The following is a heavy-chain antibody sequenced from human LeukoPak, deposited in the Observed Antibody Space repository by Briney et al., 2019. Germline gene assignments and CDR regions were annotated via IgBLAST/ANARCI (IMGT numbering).Heavy chain of an antibody. V-gene: IGHV4-34*01. CDR1: GETLSGHY. D-gene: IGHD3-9*01. CDR3: ARVAMTGSFDHWYFDL. CDR2: INDKERT. J-gene: IGHJ2*01. Sequence: SGTLSLTCAVSGETLSGHYWSWIRQSPGKGLEYIGEINDKERTIYNPSLESRVAISVDTSKNQVSLNLNSVTAADTAMYYCARVAMTGSFDHWYFDLRGRGTLVIVSS.